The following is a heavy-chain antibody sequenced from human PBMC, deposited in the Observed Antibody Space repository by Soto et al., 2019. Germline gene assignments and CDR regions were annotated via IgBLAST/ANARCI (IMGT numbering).Heavy chain of an antibody. D-gene: IGHD2-2*01. Sequence: QVQLQESGPGLVKPSQTLSLTCTVSGGSISSGGYYWSWIRQRPGKGLEWIGYIYYSGSTSYNPSLKSRVTISVDTSKNQFSLKLRSVTAADTAVYYCERAVVQYKLLTDYYGMDVWGQWTTVTVSS. CDR1: GGSISSGGYY. V-gene: IGHV4-31*03. CDR2: IYYSGST. CDR3: ERAVVQYKLLTDYYGMDV. J-gene: IGHJ6*02.